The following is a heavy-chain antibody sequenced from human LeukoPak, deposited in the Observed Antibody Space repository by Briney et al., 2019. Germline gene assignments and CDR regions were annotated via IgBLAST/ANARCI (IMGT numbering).Heavy chain of an antibody. D-gene: IGHD3-3*01. CDR1: GGSIRSGGYY. Sequence: SQTLSLTCTVSGGSIRSGGYYWSWVRQHPGKSLEWIGYIYYLGSTSYNPSLKSRVTISVDTSKNQFSLRLSSVTAADTAVYYCARFLWSDDIYFDYWGQGTLVTVSS. CDR3: ARFLWSDDIYFDY. CDR2: IYYLGST. J-gene: IGHJ4*02. V-gene: IGHV4-31*03.